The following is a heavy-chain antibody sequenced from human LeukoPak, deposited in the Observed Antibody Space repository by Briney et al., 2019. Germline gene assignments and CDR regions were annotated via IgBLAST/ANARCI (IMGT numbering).Heavy chain of an antibody. CDR1: GYIFTSHW. CDR3: GRQGSIAFDS. CDR2: IYPGDSDT. D-gene: IGHD3-3*02. Sequence: GESLKISCKGSGYIFTSHWIGWVRQMPGKGLEWMGIIYPGDSDTRYSPSSQGQVTISVDKSTSTAYLQWSSLKASDTAIYYCGRQGSIAFDSWGQGTLVTVSS. V-gene: IGHV5-51*01. J-gene: IGHJ4*02.